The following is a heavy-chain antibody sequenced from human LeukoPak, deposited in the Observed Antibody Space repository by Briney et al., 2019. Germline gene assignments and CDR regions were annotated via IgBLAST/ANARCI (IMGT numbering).Heavy chain of an antibody. J-gene: IGHJ4*02. V-gene: IGHV4-39*07. Sequence: SETLSLTCTVSGGSISSSSYYWGWIRQPPGKGLEWIGSIYYSGSTYYNPSLKSRVTISVDTSKNQFSLKLSSVTAADTAVYYCARYDYGDPLDYWGQGTLVTVSS. CDR3: ARYDYGDPLDY. CDR2: IYYSGST. CDR1: GGSISSSSYY. D-gene: IGHD4-17*01.